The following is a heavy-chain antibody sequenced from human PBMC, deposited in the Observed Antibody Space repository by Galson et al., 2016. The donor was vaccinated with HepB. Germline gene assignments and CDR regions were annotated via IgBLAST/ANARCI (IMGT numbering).Heavy chain of an antibody. J-gene: IGHJ4*02. CDR2: ISYDGSNK. CDR3: AKWGGSGYDWARLDY. V-gene: IGHV3-30*18. CDR1: EFTFSSYG. Sequence: SLRLSCAASEFTFSSYGMHWVRQAPGKGLEWVAVISYDGSNKYYADSVKGRFTISRDNSKNTLYLQMNSLRAEDTAVYYCAKWGGSGYDWARLDYWGQGTLVTVSS. D-gene: IGHD5-12*01.